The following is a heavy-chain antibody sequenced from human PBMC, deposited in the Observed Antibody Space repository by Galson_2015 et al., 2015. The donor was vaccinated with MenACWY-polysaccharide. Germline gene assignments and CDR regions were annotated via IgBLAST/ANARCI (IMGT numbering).Heavy chain of an antibody. J-gene: IGHJ5*02. Sequence: SVKVSCKASGYTSSSYDINWVRQTTGQGLEWMGWMNPNSGNTGYAQKFQGRVTMTRNTSISIAYMELSSLRSEDTAAYYCARGGKYYYDSSGYLNWFDPWGQGTLVTVSS. CDR3: ARGGKYYYDSSGYLNWFDP. V-gene: IGHV1-8*01. D-gene: IGHD3-22*01. CDR2: MNPNSGNT. CDR1: GYTSSSYD.